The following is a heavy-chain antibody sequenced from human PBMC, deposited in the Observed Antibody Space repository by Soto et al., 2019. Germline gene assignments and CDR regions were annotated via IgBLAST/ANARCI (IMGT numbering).Heavy chain of an antibody. CDR3: ARGTRTVLDY. CDR2: IYYSGST. Sequence: LSLTCTVSGGSISSYYWSWIRQPPGKGLEWIGYIYYSGSTNYNPSLKSRVTISVDTSKNQFSLKLSSVTAADTAVYYCARGTRTVLDYWGQGTLVTVSS. J-gene: IGHJ4*02. V-gene: IGHV4-59*01. D-gene: IGHD2-8*01. CDR1: GGSISSYY.